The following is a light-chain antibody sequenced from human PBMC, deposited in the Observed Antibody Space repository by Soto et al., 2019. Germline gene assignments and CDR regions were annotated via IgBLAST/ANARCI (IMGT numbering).Light chain of an antibody. V-gene: IGKV3-20*01. CDR3: QQYDTSPRT. J-gene: IGKJ1*01. Sequence: IALTQSPATLSLSPGERATLSCSASQSVSSYLAWYQQKPGQAPRILIYAASSRATGIPDRFSGSGSGTDFTLSISRLEPEDFAVYYCQQYDTSPRTCGQGTKVDIK. CDR2: AAS. CDR1: QSVSSY.